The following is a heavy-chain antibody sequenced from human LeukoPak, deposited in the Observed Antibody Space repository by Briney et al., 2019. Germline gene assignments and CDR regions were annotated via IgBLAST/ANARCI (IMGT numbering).Heavy chain of an antibody. D-gene: IGHD4-17*01. J-gene: IGHJ4*02. V-gene: IGHV4-34*01. CDR2: INHSGST. CDR3: ARGYGDYANFDY. CDR1: GGSFSGYY. Sequence: KPSETLSLTCAVYGGSFSGYYWSWIRQPPGKGLEWIGEINHSGSTNYNPSLKSRVTISVDTSENQFSLKLSSVTAADTAVYYCARGYGDYANFDYWGQGTLVTVSS.